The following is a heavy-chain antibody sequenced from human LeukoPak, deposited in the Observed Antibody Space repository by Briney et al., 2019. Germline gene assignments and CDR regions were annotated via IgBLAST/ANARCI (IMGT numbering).Heavy chain of an antibody. CDR1: GYTFTGYY. Sequence: ASVKVSCKASGYTFTGYYMHWVRQAPGQGLEWMGWINPNSGGTNYAQKFQGRVTMTRATSISTAYMELSRLRSDDTAVYYCARDPGYSGYELDYWGQGTLVTVSS. V-gene: IGHV1-2*02. D-gene: IGHD5-12*01. CDR2: INPNSGGT. J-gene: IGHJ4*02. CDR3: ARDPGYSGYELDY.